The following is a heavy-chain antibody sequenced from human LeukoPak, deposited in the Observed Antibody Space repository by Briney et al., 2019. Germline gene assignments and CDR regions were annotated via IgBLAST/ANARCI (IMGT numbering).Heavy chain of an antibody. CDR3: TTNDAFDI. CDR1: GFTFSNAL. J-gene: IGHJ3*02. V-gene: IGHV3-15*01. Sequence: PGGSLRLSCAASGFTFSNALMSWVRRAPGKGVEWVGRIKRKTDGGTTDYAPPVKGRYTISRDDSKYTLYLQMSSLKTEDTAVHYCTTNDAFDIWGQGTMVTVSS. CDR2: IKRKTDGGTT.